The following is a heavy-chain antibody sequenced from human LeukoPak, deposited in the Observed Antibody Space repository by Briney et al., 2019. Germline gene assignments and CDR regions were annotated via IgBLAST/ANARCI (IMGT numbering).Heavy chain of an antibody. Sequence: GGSLTLSCAASGFTFSSYVVHWVRQAPGKGLEWVAVISNDGSNKHYADSVKGRFTISRDNSKNTLYLQMNSLRAEDTAVYYCAKDLTGVNYCLDQWGQGTLVTVSS. D-gene: IGHD1-7*01. CDR2: ISNDGSNK. CDR1: GFTFSSYV. CDR3: AKDLTGVNYCLDQ. J-gene: IGHJ4*02. V-gene: IGHV3-30*18.